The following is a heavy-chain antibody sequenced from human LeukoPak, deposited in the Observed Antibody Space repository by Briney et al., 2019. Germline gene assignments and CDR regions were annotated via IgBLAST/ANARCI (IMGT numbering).Heavy chain of an antibody. Sequence: GASVKDSCKASGYTFTGYYMHWVRQAPGQGLEWMGWINPNSGGTNYAQKLQGRVTMTTDTSTSTAYMELRSLRSDDTAVYYCARESGDFWEAGGYFDYWGQGTLVTVSS. CDR2: INPNSGGT. J-gene: IGHJ4*02. D-gene: IGHD3-3*01. CDR1: GYTFTGYY. CDR3: ARESGDFWEAGGYFDY. V-gene: IGHV1-2*02.